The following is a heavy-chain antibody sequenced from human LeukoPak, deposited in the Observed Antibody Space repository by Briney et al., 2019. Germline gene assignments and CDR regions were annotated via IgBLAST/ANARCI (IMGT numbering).Heavy chain of an antibody. CDR1: GLYFDSHA. V-gene: IGHV3-30*04. D-gene: IGHD3-10*01. CDR2: ISYTGGNE. Sequence: PGGSLRLSCAASGLYFDSHAMHWVRQAPGKGLEWVAFISYTGGNEYYADPVKGRFTISRDNSKNTLYLQMNSLRSEDTAVYFCAREGGDLGASDVWGQGTVVTVSS. CDR3: AREGGDLGASDV. J-gene: IGHJ3*01.